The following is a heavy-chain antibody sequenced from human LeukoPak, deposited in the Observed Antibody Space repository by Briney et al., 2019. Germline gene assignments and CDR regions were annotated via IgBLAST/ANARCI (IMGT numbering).Heavy chain of an antibody. CDR3: TSHDSGSYYRFDY. Sequence: SETLSLTYTLSGGSISTSSYYWGWIRQPPGKGLEWIGSIYYSGSTYYNPSLKSRVTISLDTSKYQFSLKLSSVTAADTAVYYCTSHDSGSYYRFDYWGQGTLVTVSS. CDR1: GGSISTSSYY. D-gene: IGHD1-26*01. V-gene: IGHV4-39*07. CDR2: IYYSGST. J-gene: IGHJ4*02.